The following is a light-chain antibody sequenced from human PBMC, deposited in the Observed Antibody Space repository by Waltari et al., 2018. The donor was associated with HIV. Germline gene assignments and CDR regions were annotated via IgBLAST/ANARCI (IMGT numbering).Light chain of an antibody. Sequence: QSALTQPRSVSGSPGQSVTISCTGTSSDVGDYNYVSWYQQHPGKAPKLMIYDVTKRPSGVPVRFSGSKSGNTASLTISGLQAEDEADYYCCSYAGSYTWFFGGGTKLTVL. CDR3: CSYAGSYTWF. V-gene: IGLV2-11*01. CDR2: DVT. J-gene: IGLJ2*01. CDR1: SSDVGDYNY.